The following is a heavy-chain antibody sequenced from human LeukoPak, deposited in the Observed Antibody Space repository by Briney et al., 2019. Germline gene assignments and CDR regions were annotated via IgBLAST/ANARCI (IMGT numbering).Heavy chain of an antibody. Sequence: ASVKVSCKASGYTFINYDINWVRQATGQGLEWMGWISAYNGNTNYAQKLQGRVTMTTDTSTSTAYMELRSLRSDDTAVYYCARVVVVVAATSWDFDYWGQGTLVTVSS. CDR1: GYTFINYD. CDR3: ARVVVVVAATSWDFDY. CDR2: ISAYNGNT. J-gene: IGHJ4*02. D-gene: IGHD2-15*01. V-gene: IGHV1-18*01.